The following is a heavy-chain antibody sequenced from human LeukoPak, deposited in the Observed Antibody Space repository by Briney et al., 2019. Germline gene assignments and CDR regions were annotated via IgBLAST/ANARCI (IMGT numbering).Heavy chain of an antibody. CDR1: GFTFSSYD. V-gene: IGHV3-13*04. J-gene: IGHJ4*02. CDR2: IGTAGDT. D-gene: IGHD4-23*01. Sequence: GGSLRLSCAASGFTFSSYDMHWVRQATGKGLEWVSAIGTAGDTYYPGSVKGRFTISRENAKNSLYLQMNSLRAEDTAVYFCARRPDYGGTPTFDYWGQGTLVTVSS. CDR3: ARRPDYGGTPTFDY.